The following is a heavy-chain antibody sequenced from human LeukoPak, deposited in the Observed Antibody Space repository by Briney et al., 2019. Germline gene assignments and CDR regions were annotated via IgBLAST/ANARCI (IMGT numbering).Heavy chain of an antibody. CDR3: ATPPTAYTSGSLGY. J-gene: IGHJ4*02. CDR1: GFTFSRHG. CDR2: ISDSGYTT. V-gene: IGHV3-23*01. Sequence: GGSLRLSCAASGFTFSRHGMTWVRQAPGKGLEWVAAISDSGYTTYYADFVKGRFTISRDNSKNTLFLQMNGLRTEDTAVYYCATPPTAYTSGSLGYWGQGTLVTVSS. D-gene: IGHD3-22*01.